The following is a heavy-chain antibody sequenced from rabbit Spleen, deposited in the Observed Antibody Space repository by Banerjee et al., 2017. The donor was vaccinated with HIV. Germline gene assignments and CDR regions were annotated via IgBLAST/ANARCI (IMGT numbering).Heavy chain of an antibody. V-gene: IGHV1S40*01. Sequence: QSLEESGGDLVKPGASLTLTCTASRFSFSSVHWIYWVRQAPGKGLEWIGTIYAGSTGTIDYASWAKGRFTISKTSSTTVTLQMTSLTAADTATYFCARDTYGDGGYVYAFNLWGPGTLVTVS. CDR1: RFSFSSVHW. D-gene: IGHD6-1*01. CDR2: IYAGSTGTI. J-gene: IGHJ4*01. CDR3: ARDTYGDGGYVYAFNL.